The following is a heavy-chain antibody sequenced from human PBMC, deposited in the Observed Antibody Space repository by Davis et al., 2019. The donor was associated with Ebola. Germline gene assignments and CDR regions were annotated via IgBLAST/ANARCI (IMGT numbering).Heavy chain of an antibody. Sequence: GESLKISCAASGFTFNSYAMHWVRQAPGKGLEWVAVISYDGNNKYYADPVKGRFTISRDNAKNSLYLQMNSLRAEDTAVYYCASVDRITGDYWGQGTLVTVSS. J-gene: IGHJ4*02. CDR1: GFTFNSYA. D-gene: IGHD1-14*01. V-gene: IGHV3-30-3*01. CDR2: ISYDGNNK. CDR3: ASVDRITGDY.